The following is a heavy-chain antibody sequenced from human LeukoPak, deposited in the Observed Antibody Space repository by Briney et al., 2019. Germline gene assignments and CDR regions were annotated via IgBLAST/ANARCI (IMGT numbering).Heavy chain of an antibody. CDR3: ARLLDDFWSGYSLDY. J-gene: IGHJ4*02. Sequence: GGSLRLSCAASGFTFSSYSMNWVRQAPGKGLEWVSSISSSSIYIYYADSLKGRFTISRDNAKNSLYLQMNSLRAEDTAVYYCARLLDDFWSGYSLDYWGQGTLVTVSS. CDR1: GFTFSSYS. CDR2: ISSSSIYI. V-gene: IGHV3-21*01. D-gene: IGHD3-3*01.